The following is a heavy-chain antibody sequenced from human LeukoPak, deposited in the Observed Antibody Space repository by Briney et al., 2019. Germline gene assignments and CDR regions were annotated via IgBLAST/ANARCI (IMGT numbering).Heavy chain of an antibody. CDR2: INHSGST. CDR1: GGSFSGYY. J-gene: IGHJ3*02. CDR3: ARDPRDYYDSSGYFAFDI. D-gene: IGHD3-22*01. Sequence: SETLSLTCAVYGGSFSGYYWSWIRQPPGKGLEWIGEINHSGSTNYNPSLKSRVTISVDTSKNQFSLKLSSVTAADTAVYYCARDPRDYYDSSGYFAFDIWGQGTMVTVSS. V-gene: IGHV4-34*01.